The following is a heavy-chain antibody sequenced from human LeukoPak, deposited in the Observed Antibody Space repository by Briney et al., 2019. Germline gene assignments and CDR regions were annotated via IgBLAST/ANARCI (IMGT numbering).Heavy chain of an antibody. D-gene: IGHD3-10*01. CDR3: ARGPPRGSGRWLRMGVWFDP. CDR1: GYTFTSYD. V-gene: IGHV1-8*01. J-gene: IGHJ5*02. Sequence: APVKVSCKASGYTFTSYDINWVRQATGQGLEWMGWMNPNSGNTGYAQKFQGRVTMTRNTSISTAYMELSSLRSEDTAVYYCARGPPRGSGRWLRMGVWFDPWGQGTLVTVSS. CDR2: MNPNSGNT.